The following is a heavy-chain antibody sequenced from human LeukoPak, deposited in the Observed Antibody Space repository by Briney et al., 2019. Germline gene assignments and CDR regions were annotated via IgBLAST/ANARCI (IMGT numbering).Heavy chain of an antibody. J-gene: IGHJ5*02. CDR2: INPNSGGT. CDR1: GYTFTAYY. D-gene: IGHD3-16*01. CDR3: ARISSQPRGTDWFDP. V-gene: IGHV1-2*02. Sequence: ASVKVSCKASGYTFTAYYMHWVRQAPGQGLEWMGWINPNSGGTYYTQKFQGRITMTRDASIGTAFLDLSSLRSDDTAVYYCARISSQPRGTDWFDPWGQGTLVTVSS.